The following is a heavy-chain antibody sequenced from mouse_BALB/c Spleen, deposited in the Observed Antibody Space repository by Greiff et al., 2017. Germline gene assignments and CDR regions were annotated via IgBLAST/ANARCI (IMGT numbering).Heavy chain of an antibody. J-gene: IGHJ4*01. CDR2: INPNNGGT. CDR3: ARRLNYDYYAMDY. D-gene: IGHD3-2*02. Sequence: VKQSHGKSLEWIGDINPNNGGTIYNQKFKGKATLTVDKSSSTAYMELRSLTSEDTAVYYCARRLNYDYYAMDYWGQGTSVTVSS. V-gene: IGHV1-18*01.